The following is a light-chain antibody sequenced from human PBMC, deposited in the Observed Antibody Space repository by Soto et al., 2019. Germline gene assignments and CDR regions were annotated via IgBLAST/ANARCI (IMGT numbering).Light chain of an antibody. Sequence: DIQMTQSPSTLSASVGDRVTITCRASQSIRSWLAWYQLKQGKAPKLLIYKATNLQSGFPSRVSGSGSGTDFTLTISSLQPDDFATYFCQQYDTHSTFGQGTKLEIK. CDR2: KAT. CDR3: QQYDTHST. J-gene: IGKJ2*01. CDR1: QSIRSW. V-gene: IGKV1-5*03.